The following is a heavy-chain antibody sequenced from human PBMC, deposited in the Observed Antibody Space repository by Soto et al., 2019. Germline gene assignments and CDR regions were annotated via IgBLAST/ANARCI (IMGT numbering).Heavy chain of an antibody. CDR2: ISGSGGST. CDR3: AKDRYCSGGSCYFQPLGY. Sequence: EVQLLESGGGLVQPGGSLRLSCAASGFTFSSYAMSWVRQAPGKGLEWVSAISGSGGSTYYADSVKGRFTISRDNSKNTLYLQMNSLRAEDTAVYYCAKDRYCSGGSCYFQPLGYWGQGTLVTVSS. J-gene: IGHJ4*02. D-gene: IGHD2-15*01. CDR1: GFTFSSYA. V-gene: IGHV3-23*01.